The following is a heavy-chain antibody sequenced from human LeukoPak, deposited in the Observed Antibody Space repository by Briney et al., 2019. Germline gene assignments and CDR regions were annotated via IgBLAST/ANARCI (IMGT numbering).Heavy chain of an antibody. CDR2: INPSGGST. Sequence: GASVKVSCTASGYTFTSYGISWVRQAPGQGLEWMGIINPSGGSTSYAQKFQGRVTMTRDTSTSTVYMELSSLRSEDTAVYYCARHASRTFDYWGQGTLVTVSS. CDR3: ARHASRTFDY. V-gene: IGHV1-46*01. D-gene: IGHD1-1*01. J-gene: IGHJ4*02. CDR1: GYTFTSYG.